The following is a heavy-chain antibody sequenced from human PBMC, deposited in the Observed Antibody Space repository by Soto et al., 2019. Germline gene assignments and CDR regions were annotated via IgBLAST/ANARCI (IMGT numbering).Heavy chain of an antibody. Sequence: ASVKDSCKASGGTFSSYAISWVRQAPGQGLEWMGGIIHIFGTANYAQKFQGRVTINADESTSTAYMELSSLRSEDTAVYYCARRPQRRDFSNYYYYYYIDVWGKGTTVTVSS. CDR1: GGTFSSYA. CDR3: ARRPQRRDFSNYYYYYYIDV. V-gene: IGHV1-69*13. D-gene: IGHD4-4*01. CDR2: IIHIFGTA. J-gene: IGHJ6*03.